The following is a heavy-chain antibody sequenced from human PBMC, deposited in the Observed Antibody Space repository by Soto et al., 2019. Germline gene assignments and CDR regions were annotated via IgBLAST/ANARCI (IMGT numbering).Heavy chain of an antibody. CDR2: ISGSGGST. Sequence: HPGGSLRLCCAASGFTFSSYAMSWVRQATGKGLEWVSAISGSGGSTYYADSVKGRFTISRDNSKNTLYLQMNSLRAEDTAVYYCAKSVNWGWLQVLFDYWGQGTLVTVSS. CDR3: AKSVNWGWLQVLFDY. D-gene: IGHD7-27*01. J-gene: IGHJ4*02. CDR1: GFTFSSYA. V-gene: IGHV3-23*01.